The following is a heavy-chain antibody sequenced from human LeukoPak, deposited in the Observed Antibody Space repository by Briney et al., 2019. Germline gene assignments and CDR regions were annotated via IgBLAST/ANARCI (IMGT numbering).Heavy chain of an antibody. Sequence: PSETLSLTCTVSGGSISTITYYWGWIRQPPGKGLEWVGHMYYRGNTFYNPSLKSRVTISVDTSKNQFSLKLSSVTAADTAVYYCARRPTYYYGSGSYYNKGNWFDPWGQGTLITVSS. CDR1: GGSISTITYY. CDR2: MYYRGNT. V-gene: IGHV4-39*07. CDR3: ARRPTYYYGSGSYYNKGNWFDP. D-gene: IGHD3-10*01. J-gene: IGHJ5*02.